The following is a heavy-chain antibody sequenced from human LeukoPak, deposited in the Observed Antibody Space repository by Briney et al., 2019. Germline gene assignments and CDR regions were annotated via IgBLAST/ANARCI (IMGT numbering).Heavy chain of an antibody. J-gene: IGHJ4*02. CDR2: ISYDGSNK. Sequence: GGSLRLSCAASGFTFSSYGMHWVRQAPGKGLEWVAVISYDGSNKYYADSVKGRFTISRDNSKNTLYLQMNSLRAEDTAVYYCAKDYGGDATTFDYWGQGTLVTVSS. V-gene: IGHV3-30*18. CDR1: GFTFSSYG. CDR3: AKDYGGDATTFDY. D-gene: IGHD4-23*01.